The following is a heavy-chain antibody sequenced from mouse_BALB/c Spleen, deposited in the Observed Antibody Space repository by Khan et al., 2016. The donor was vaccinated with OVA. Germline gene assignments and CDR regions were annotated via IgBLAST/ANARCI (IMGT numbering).Heavy chain of an antibody. CDR3: VREGAYFRSDGWFAY. V-gene: IGHV1-4*01. CDR1: GYTFTSYT. D-gene: IGHD2-14*01. CDR2: INPSNYYT. Sequence: VQLVESGAELARPGASVKMSCKASGYTFTSYTIHWVRQRPGQALAWIGHINPSNYYTNYNQNFKDKAALIVDKSSSTAYMQLSSLTSEDSAVYYCVREGAYFRSDGWFAYWGQGTLVTVSA. J-gene: IGHJ3*01.